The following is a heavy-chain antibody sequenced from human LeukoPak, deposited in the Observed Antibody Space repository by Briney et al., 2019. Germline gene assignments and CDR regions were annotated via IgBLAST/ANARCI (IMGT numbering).Heavy chain of an antibody. Sequence: SQTLSLTCIVSGGSISSGGYYWSWIRQPPGKGLEWIGYIYHSGSTYYNPSLKSRVTISVDTSKNQFSLKVSSVTAADTAVYYCARVRGTGWNWFDPWGQGTLVTVYS. V-gene: IGHV4-30-2*01. CDR3: ARVRGTGWNWFDP. D-gene: IGHD7-27*01. J-gene: IGHJ5*02. CDR1: GGSISSGGYY. CDR2: IYHSGST.